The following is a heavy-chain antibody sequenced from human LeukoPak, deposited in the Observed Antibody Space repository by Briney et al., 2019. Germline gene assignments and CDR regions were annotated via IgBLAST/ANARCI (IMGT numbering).Heavy chain of an antibody. Sequence: GASLRLSCAASGFTFSSYAMSWVRQAPGKGLEWVSAISGSGGSTYYADSVKGRFTISRDNSKNTLYLQMNSLRAEDTAVYYCAKDRKNYGGWLHSPSMDVWGQGTTVTVSS. CDR2: ISGSGGST. V-gene: IGHV3-23*01. J-gene: IGHJ6*02. CDR1: GFTFSSYA. D-gene: IGHD5-24*01. CDR3: AKDRKNYGGWLHSPSMDV.